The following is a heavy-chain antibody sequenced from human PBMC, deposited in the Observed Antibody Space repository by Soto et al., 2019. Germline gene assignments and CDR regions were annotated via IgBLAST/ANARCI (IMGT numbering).Heavy chain of an antibody. Sequence: SETLSLTCAVSGGSVSSANYYWSWIRQPPGKGLKWIGYIYYTGSTNYKPSLKSRVTISLDTSKNQFSLRLSSVTAADTAVYYCTHDPPQYSSGSDDEHYWGQGTLVTVSS. J-gene: IGHJ4*02. CDR2: IYYTGST. CDR3: THDPPQYSSGSDDEHY. CDR1: GGSVSSANYY. V-gene: IGHV4-61*01. D-gene: IGHD6-19*01.